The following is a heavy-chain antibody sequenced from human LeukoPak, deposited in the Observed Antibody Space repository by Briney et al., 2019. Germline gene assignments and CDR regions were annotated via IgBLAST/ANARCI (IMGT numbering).Heavy chain of an antibody. CDR3: ARESSGSSSSFDY. J-gene: IGHJ4*02. CDR2: IKQDGSEK. Sequence: GGSLRLSCAASGFTFSSYWTSWVRQAPGKGLGWVANIKQDGSEKYYVDSVKGRFTISRDNAKNSLYLQMNSLRAEDTAVYYCARESSGSSSSFDYWGQGTPVTVSS. CDR1: GFTFSSYW. V-gene: IGHV3-7*01. D-gene: IGHD6-6*01.